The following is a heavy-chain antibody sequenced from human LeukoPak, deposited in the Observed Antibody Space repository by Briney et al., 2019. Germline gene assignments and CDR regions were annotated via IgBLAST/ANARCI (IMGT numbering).Heavy chain of an antibody. CDR1: GFTFSSYG. CDR2: ISYDGSNK. V-gene: IGHV3-30*18. J-gene: IGHJ4*02. Sequence: GGSLRLSCAASGFTFSSYGMHWVRQAPGKGLEWVAVISYDGSNKYYADSVKGRFTISRDNSKNTLYLQMNSLRAEDTAVYYCAKDNGYGDYPDHFDYWGQGTLVTVSS. CDR3: AKDNGYGDYPDHFDY. D-gene: IGHD4-17*01.